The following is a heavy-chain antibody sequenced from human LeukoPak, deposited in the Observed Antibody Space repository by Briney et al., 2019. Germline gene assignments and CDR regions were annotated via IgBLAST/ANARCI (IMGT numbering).Heavy chain of an antibody. V-gene: IGHV3-53*01. CDR1: GFTFSSNY. CDR3: ARDSFYGSGSLDF. J-gene: IGHJ4*02. D-gene: IGHD3-10*01. Sequence: GSLRLSCAASGFTFSSNYMSWVRQAPGKGLEWVSVIYSGGSTYYADSVKGRFTISRDNSKNTLYLQMNSLRAEDTAVYYCARDSFYGSGSLDFWGQGTLVTASS. CDR2: IYSGGST.